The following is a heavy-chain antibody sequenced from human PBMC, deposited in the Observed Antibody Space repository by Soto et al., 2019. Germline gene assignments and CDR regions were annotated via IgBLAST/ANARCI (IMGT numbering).Heavy chain of an antibody. CDR3: AKDADVIVGATYFDY. Sequence: GGSLRLSCAAPGFTLSSYGMHWVRQAPGKGLEWVAVIWYDGSNKYYADSVKGRFTISRDNAKNSLYLQMNSLRAEDTAVYYCAKDADVIVGATYFDYWGQGTLVTVSS. V-gene: IGHV3-33*03. D-gene: IGHD1-26*01. J-gene: IGHJ4*02. CDR1: GFTLSSYG. CDR2: IWYDGSNK.